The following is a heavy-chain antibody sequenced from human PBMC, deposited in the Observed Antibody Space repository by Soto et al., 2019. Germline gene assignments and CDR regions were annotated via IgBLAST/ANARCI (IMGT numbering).Heavy chain of an antibody. CDR2: IIPITGTT. J-gene: IGHJ2*01. V-gene: IGHV1-69*01. D-gene: IGHD3-22*01. Sequence: QVQLVQSGAEVKKPGSSVKVSCKVSGGIFSSYAIGWVRQAPGQGLEWMAGIIPITGTTNHAQKFQGRVTVTADESTTTDYMELSSLPAEDTAVYYCAREYSSSSQYLYFDVWGRGTLVTVSS. CDR3: AREYSSSSQYLYFDV. CDR1: GGIFSSYA.